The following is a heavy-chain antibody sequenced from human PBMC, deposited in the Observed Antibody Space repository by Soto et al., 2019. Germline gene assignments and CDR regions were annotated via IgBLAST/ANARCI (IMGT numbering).Heavy chain of an antibody. J-gene: IGHJ3*02. CDR1: GFTFSDHY. D-gene: IGHD1-26*01. CDR2: IRNKANSYTT. Sequence: GGSLRLSCAASGFTFSDHYMDWVRQAPGKGLEWDGRIRNKANSYTTEYAASVKGRFISTRDDSKNSLYLQMNSLRTEDTALFYCARNSGSNTRALDTWGQGTMVTVSS. CDR3: ARNSGSNTRALDT. V-gene: IGHV3-72*01.